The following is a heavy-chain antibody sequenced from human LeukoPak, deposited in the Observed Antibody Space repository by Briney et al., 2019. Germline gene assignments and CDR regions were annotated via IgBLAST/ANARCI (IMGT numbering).Heavy chain of an antibody. CDR2: IYYTGST. V-gene: IGHV4-39*01. D-gene: IGHD6-19*01. CDR3: VRLSSGWYGAMDY. Sequence: SETLSLTCTVSGGPISRSSYYWGWIHQPPGKGLGWIGTIYYTGSTNYSPSLKSRVTISVDTSKNQFSLKLSSVTAADTAVYYCVRLSSGWYGAMDYWGQGTLVTVSS. J-gene: IGHJ4*02. CDR1: GGPISRSSYY.